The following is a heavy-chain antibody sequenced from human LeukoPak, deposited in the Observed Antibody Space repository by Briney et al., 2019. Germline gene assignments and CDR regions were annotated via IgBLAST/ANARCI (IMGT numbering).Heavy chain of an antibody. CDR3: ARDGTAAGLYFDL. D-gene: IGHD6-13*01. J-gene: IGHJ4*01. CDR1: GFTFSSYW. V-gene: IGHV3-7*01. CDR2: IRQDGGEK. Sequence: PGGSLRLFCAVSGFTFSSYWMNWVRQAPGKGLEWVASIRQDGGEKSYVDSVKGRFIISRDNTKNSLYLQINSLRAEDTAMYYCARDGTAAGLYFDLWGQGTLVTVSS.